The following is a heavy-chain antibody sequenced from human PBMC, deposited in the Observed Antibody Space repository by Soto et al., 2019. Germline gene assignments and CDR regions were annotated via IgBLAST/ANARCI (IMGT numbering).Heavy chain of an antibody. D-gene: IGHD1-7*01. J-gene: IGHJ4*02. CDR3: AASQIRELSFDY. Sequence: SETLSLTCTVSGVPIRSYFWSWIRQPPGKGLEWIGSTYYTADTKYSPSLESRATISADPSKKQFSLRLSPVTAADTALYYCAASQIRELSFDYWGQGGLITVSS. CDR1: GVPIRSYF. CDR2: TYYTADT. V-gene: IGHV4-59*01.